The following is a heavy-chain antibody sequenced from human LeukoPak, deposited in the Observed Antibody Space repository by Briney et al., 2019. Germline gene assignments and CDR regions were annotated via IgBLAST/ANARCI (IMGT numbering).Heavy chain of an antibody. Sequence: GGSLRLSCAASGFTSSSYSMNWVRQAPGKGLEWVSSISSSSSYIYYADSVKGRFTTSRDNANNSLYLQMNSLRAEDTAVYYCARGEAYSSGWYPPSHFVYWGQGTLVTVSS. CDR3: ARGEAYSSGWYPPSHFVY. V-gene: IGHV3-21*01. CDR1: GFTSSSYS. CDR2: ISSSSSYI. J-gene: IGHJ4*02. D-gene: IGHD6-19*01.